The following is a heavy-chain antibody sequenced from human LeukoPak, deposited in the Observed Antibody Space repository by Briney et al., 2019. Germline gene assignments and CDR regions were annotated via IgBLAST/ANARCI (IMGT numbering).Heavy chain of an antibody. CDR3: ARGPLKKGYSYGYTQDYFDY. D-gene: IGHD5-18*01. CDR2: IIPIFGTA. CDR1: GGTFSSYA. Sequence: ASVKVSCKASGGTFSSYAISWVRQAPGQGLEWVGGIIPIFGTANYAQKFQGRVTITADESTSTAYMELSSLRSEDTAVYYCARGPLKKGYSYGYTQDYFDYWGQGTLVTVSS. V-gene: IGHV1-69*13. J-gene: IGHJ4*02.